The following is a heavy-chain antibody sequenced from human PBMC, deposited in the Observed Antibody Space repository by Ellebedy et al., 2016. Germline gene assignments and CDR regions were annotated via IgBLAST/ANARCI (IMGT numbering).Heavy chain of an antibody. D-gene: IGHD2-2*01. CDR1: GGTFTDFF. J-gene: IGHJ4*02. CDR3: ARCPSSTSCYAFDY. Sequence: SETLSLTXAVYGGTFTDFFWTWIRQSPGKGLEWIGEISHSGNTNCNPSLKSRLTLSVDTSKNQFSLKLSSVTVADTAVYYCARCPSSTSCYAFDYWGQGILVTVSS. CDR2: ISHSGNT. V-gene: IGHV4-34*01.